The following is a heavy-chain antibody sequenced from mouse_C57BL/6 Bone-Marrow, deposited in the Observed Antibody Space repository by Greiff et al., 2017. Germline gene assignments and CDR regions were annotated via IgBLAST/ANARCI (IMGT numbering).Heavy chain of an antibody. D-gene: IGHD2-12*01. Sequence: EVQLVESGGGLVQPKGSLKLSCAASGFSFNTYAMNWVRQAPGKGLEWVARIRSKSNNYATYYADSVKDRFTISRDDSESMLYLQMNNLKTEDTAMYYCVRHTAYYNAMDYWGQGTSVTVS. CDR1: GFSFNTYA. V-gene: IGHV10-1*01. CDR3: VRHTAYYNAMDY. J-gene: IGHJ4*01. CDR2: IRSKSNNYAT.